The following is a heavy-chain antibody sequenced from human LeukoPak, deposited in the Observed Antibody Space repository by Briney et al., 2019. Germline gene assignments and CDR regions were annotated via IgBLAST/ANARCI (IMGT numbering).Heavy chain of an antibody. V-gene: IGHV3-21*01. CDR2: ISTTSDYI. CDR3: ARGGIYSQGFDY. D-gene: IGHD6-13*01. J-gene: IGHJ4*02. Sequence: PGGSLRLSCAASGFTFSGYPMNWVRQAPGKGLEWVSSISTTSDYIHYADSLKGRVAISRDNAKNSLYLQMNSLRAEDTAIYYCARGGIYSQGFDYWGQGSLVTVSS. CDR1: GFTFSGYP.